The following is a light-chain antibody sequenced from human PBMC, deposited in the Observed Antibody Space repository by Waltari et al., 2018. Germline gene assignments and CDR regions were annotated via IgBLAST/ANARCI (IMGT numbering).Light chain of an antibody. J-gene: IGKJ5*01. CDR3: QNYNSVSIT. CDR1: QGISTY. CDR2: GAS. Sequence: DIQMTQSPSSLSASVGDRVTITCRASQGISTYLSWYQQKSWKVPKLLIFGASTLQSGVPSRFSGRGSRTDFTLTISSLQPEDVATYYCQNYNSVSITFGQGTRLEIK. V-gene: IGKV1-27*01.